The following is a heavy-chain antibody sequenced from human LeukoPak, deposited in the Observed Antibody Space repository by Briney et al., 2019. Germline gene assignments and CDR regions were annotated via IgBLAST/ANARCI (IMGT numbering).Heavy chain of an antibody. J-gene: IGHJ4*02. V-gene: IGHV4-61*02. CDR2: ISAIGTT. D-gene: IGHD1/OR15-1a*01. Sequence: PSETLSLTCTVSRGSISSGIYYWSWIRQPAGKGLEWIGRISAIGTTNYNPSLKSRVTISVDTSKNQFSLKLSSVTAADTAVYYCARRSRQNNPYYFDYWGQGTLVTVSS. CDR1: RGSISSGIYY. CDR3: ARRSRQNNPYYFDY.